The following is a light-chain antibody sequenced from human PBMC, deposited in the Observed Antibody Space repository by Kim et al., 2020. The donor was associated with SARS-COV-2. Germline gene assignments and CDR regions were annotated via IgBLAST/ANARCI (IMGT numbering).Light chain of an antibody. Sequence: LGRKGRMTCQGNGLRSYYASWYQQKPGQAPVFVIYGKDNRPSGIPDRFSGSSSGNTASLTITGAQAEDEADYYCNSRDSSGNHVAFGGGTQLTVL. CDR3: NSRDSSGNHVA. CDR1: GLRSYY. V-gene: IGLV3-19*01. J-gene: IGLJ2*01. CDR2: GKD.